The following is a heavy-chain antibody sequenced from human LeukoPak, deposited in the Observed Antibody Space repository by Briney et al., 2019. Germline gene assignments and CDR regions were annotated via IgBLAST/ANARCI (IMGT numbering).Heavy chain of an antibody. J-gene: IGHJ4*02. CDR2: IYYSGST. D-gene: IGHD3-22*01. Sequence: SQTLSLTCTVSGGSISSGGYYWSWVRQHPGKGLEWIGYIYYSGSTYYNPSLKSRVTISVDTSKNQFSLKLSSVTAADTAVYYCARGLYDSSGYSGNWGQGTLVTVSS. CDR3: ARGLYDSSGYSGN. V-gene: IGHV4-31*03. CDR1: GGSISSGGYY.